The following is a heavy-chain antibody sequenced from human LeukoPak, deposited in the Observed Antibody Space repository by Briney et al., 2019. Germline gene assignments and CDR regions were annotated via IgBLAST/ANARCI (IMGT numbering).Heavy chain of an antibody. V-gene: IGHV4-59*01. J-gene: IGHJ4*02. CDR3: ARDAEHSYGRYFAY. D-gene: IGHD5-18*01. CDR1: GGSISTYY. Sequence: PSETLSLTCTDSGGSISTYYWNWIRETPGKGLEWIGLMQYTGNSKYPPSLKSRVTMLVDTSNNQFSLKLTSVTAADTAVYYCARDAEHSYGRYFAYWGQGILVTVSS. CDR2: MQYTGNS.